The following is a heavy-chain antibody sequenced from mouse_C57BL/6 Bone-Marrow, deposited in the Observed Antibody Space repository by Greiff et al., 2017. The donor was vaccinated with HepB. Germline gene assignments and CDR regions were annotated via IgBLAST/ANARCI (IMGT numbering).Heavy chain of an antibody. CDR2: IDPENGDT. Sequence: VQLQQSGAELVRPGASVKLSCTASGFNIKDDYMHWVKQRPEQGLEWIGWIDPENGDTEYASKFQGKATITADKSSNTAYLQLSSLTSEDTAVYYCTADGYYPAWFAYWGQGTLVTVSA. CDR3: TADGYYPAWFAY. CDR1: GFNIKDDY. J-gene: IGHJ3*01. D-gene: IGHD2-3*01. V-gene: IGHV14-4*01.